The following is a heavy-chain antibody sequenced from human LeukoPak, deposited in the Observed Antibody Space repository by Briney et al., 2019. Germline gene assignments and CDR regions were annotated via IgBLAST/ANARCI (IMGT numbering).Heavy chain of an antibody. CDR3: ARVVRDGYNYYFDY. J-gene: IGHJ4*02. V-gene: IGHV4-59*01. CDR1: GGSISSYY. D-gene: IGHD5-24*01. Sequence: SETLSLTCTVSGGSISSYYWSWIRQPPGKGLEWIGYIYYSGSTNYNPSLKSRVTISVDTSKNQFSLKLSSVTAADTAVYCCARVVRDGYNYYFDYWGQGTLVTVSS. CDR2: IYYSGST.